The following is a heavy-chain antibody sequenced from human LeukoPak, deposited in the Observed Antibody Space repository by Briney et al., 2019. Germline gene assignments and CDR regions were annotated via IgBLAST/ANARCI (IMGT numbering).Heavy chain of an antibody. Sequence: SETLSLTCAVYGGSSSGYYWSWIRQPPGKGLEWIGEINHSGSTNYNPSLKSRVTISVDTSKNQFSLKLSSVTAADTAVYYCARGDTGGKTRNWFDPWGQGTLVTVSS. V-gene: IGHV4-34*01. D-gene: IGHD5-18*01. CDR2: INHSGST. CDR3: ARGDTGGKTRNWFDP. CDR1: GGSSSGYY. J-gene: IGHJ5*02.